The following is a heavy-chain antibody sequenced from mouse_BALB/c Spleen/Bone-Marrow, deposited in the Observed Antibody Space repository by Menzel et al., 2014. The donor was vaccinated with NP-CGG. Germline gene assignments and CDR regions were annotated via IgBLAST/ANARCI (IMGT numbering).Heavy chain of an antibody. CDR2: IDPANGNT. CDR1: GFNIKDTY. CDR3: ARGYGSSYGTGHFDV. J-gene: IGHJ1*01. V-gene: IGHV14-3*02. Sequence: EVKLVESGAELVKPGASVKLSCTASGFNIKDTYMHWVKQRPEQGLEWIGRIDPANGNTKYDPKFQGKATITADTSSNTAYLQLSSLTSEDTAVYYCARGYGSSYGTGHFDVWGAGTTVTVSS. D-gene: IGHD1-1*01.